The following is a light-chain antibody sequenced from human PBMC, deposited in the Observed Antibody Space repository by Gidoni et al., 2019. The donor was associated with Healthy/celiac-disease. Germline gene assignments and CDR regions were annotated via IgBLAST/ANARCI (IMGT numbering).Light chain of an antibody. Sequence: DIVLTPSPATLSLSPGERATLSCRASQSVSSYLAWYQQKPGQAPRLLIYDASNRATGIPARFSGSGSGTDFTLTISSLEPEDFAVYYCQQRSNWSYTFXPXTKVDIK. CDR3: QQRSNWSYT. CDR2: DAS. V-gene: IGKV3-11*01. J-gene: IGKJ3*01. CDR1: QSVSSY.